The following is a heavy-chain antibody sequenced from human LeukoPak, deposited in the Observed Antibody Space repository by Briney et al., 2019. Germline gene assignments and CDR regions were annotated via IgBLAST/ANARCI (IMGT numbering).Heavy chain of an antibody. CDR3: ARATQSWFDP. V-gene: IGHV1-46*01. Sequence: ASVKVSCKASGYTFTSYYLHWVRQAPGQGLEWIGIINPSGGSASYAQKFQGRVTMTRDTSTRTVYVELRSLRSGDTAVYHCARATQSWFDPWGQGTLVTVSS. CDR1: GYTFTSYY. J-gene: IGHJ5*02. CDR2: INPSGGSA.